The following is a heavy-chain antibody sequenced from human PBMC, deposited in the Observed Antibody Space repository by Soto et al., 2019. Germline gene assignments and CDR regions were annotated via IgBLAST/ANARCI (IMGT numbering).Heavy chain of an antibody. CDR1: GFTFSDYY. J-gene: IGHJ5*02. CDR3: ARDGLIAVAHNWFDP. V-gene: IGHV3-11*06. CDR2: ISSSSSYT. Sequence: GGSLRLSCAASGFTFSDYYMSWIRQAPGKGLEWVSYISSSSSYTNYADSVKGRFTISRDNAKNSLYLQMNSLRAEDTAVYYCARDGLIAVAHNWFDPWGQGTLVTSPQ. D-gene: IGHD6-19*01.